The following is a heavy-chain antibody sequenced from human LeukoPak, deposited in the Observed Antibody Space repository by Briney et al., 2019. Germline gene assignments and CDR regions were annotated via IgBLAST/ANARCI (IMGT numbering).Heavy chain of an antibody. CDR3: ARVGDHFHWYLDL. D-gene: IGHD3-10*01. CDR1: GFTVSTKY. J-gene: IGHJ2*01. CDR2: LYSGSDT. Sequence: GGSLRLSCAASGFTVSTKYMNWVRQAPGKGLEWVSILYSGSDTYYANSVKGRFTISRDSSKNILFLQMNDLRAEDTAVYYCARVGDHFHWYLDLWGRGTLVTVSS. V-gene: IGHV3-53*01.